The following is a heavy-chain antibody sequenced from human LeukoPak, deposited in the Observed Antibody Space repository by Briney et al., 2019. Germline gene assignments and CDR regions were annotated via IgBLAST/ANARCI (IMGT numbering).Heavy chain of an antibody. CDR3: ARGLTIFGVVLIPDAFDI. Sequence: PSETLSPTCTVSGGSISSYYWTWIRHPPGKGLEWIGYVYYSGSTNYNPSLKSRVTIPVHTPKNQFSLKLSSVTAADTAVYYCARGLTIFGVVLIPDAFDIWGQGTMVTVSS. D-gene: IGHD3-3*01. CDR1: GGSISSYY. V-gene: IGHV4-59*01. J-gene: IGHJ3*02. CDR2: VYYSGST.